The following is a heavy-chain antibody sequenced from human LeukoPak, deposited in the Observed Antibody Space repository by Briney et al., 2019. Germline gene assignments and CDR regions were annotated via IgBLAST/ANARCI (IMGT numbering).Heavy chain of an antibody. D-gene: IGHD3-16*01. J-gene: IGHJ6*04. CDR3: ARGGGGMDV. CDR2: INQDGSEK. CDR1: GFTFSSYW. V-gene: IGHV3-7*01. Sequence: PGGPLRLSCAASGFTFSSYWMSWVRQAPGKGLEWVANINQDGSEKYYVDSVKGRFTISRDNAKNSLYLQMNTLRAEDTAVYHCARGGGGMDVWGKGTTVTVSS.